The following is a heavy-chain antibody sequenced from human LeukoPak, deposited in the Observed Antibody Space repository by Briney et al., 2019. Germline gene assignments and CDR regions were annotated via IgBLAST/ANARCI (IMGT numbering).Heavy chain of an antibody. CDR1: GGSIASYY. CDR2: ISYRGST. J-gene: IGHJ3*02. D-gene: IGHD3-9*01. Sequence: SETLSLTCTVSGGSIASYYWSWIRQFPGKGLEWIGYISYRGSTSYNPSLNSRVSISLDTSKNQFSLKLSSVTAADTALYYCARRNLYYDILTEADAFDIWGQGTMVTVSS. V-gene: IGHV4-59*08. CDR3: ARRNLYYDILTEADAFDI.